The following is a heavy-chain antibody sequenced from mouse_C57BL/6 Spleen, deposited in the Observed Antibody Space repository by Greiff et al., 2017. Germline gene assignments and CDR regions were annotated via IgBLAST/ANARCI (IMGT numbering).Heavy chain of an antibody. Sequence: VQLQQSGPGLVKPSQSLSLTCSVTGYSITSGYYWNWIRQFPGNKLEWMGYISYDGSNNYNPSLKNRISITRDTSKNQFFLKLNSVTTEDTATYYCAREDYGNPYAMDYWGQGTSVTVSS. D-gene: IGHD2-1*01. CDR2: ISYDGSN. J-gene: IGHJ4*01. CDR3: AREDYGNPYAMDY. V-gene: IGHV3-6*01. CDR1: GYSITSGYY.